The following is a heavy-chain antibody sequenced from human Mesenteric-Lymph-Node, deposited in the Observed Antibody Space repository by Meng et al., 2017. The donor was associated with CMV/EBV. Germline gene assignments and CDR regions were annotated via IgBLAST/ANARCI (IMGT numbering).Heavy chain of an antibody. D-gene: IGHD3-10*01. V-gene: IGHV3-9*01. CDR3: AKGEVFLYYYGMDV. CDR2: ISWDSGGM. Sequence: GGSLRLSCAASGFTFDDYAMHWVRQAPGKGLEWVAGISWDSGGMDYADSVRGRFTISRDNAKNSLYLQMNSLRAEDTAVYYCAKGEVFLYYYGMDVWGQGTTVTVSS. J-gene: IGHJ6*02. CDR1: GFTFDDYA.